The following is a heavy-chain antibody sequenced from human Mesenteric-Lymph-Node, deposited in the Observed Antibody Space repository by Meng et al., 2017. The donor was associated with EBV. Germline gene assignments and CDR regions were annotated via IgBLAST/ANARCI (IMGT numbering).Heavy chain of an antibody. CDR3: AKSLDSGGYYFDL. V-gene: IGHV4-4*02. D-gene: IGHD2-15*01. CDR2: IYNSGIT. CDR1: GVSVRTDSW. J-gene: IGHJ4*02. Sequence: VAGRGWGQVLVKPWGTLSRTCGVSGVSVRTDSWWNWVRQSPGGGLEWIGQIYNSGITNYNPSLKSRVTISLDTSKNQFSLKLTSLTAADTAIYYCAKSLDSGGYYFDLWGQGSLVTVSS.